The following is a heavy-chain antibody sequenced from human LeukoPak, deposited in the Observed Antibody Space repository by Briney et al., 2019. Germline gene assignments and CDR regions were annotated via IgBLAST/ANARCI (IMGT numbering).Heavy chain of an antibody. CDR3: ARSESWYSSSSAPGAFDI. CDR2: IIPIFGTA. Sequence: ASVKVSCKASGGTFSSYAISWVRQAPGQGLEWMGGIIPIFGTANYAQKFQGRVTITTDESTSTAYMELSSLRSEDTAVYYCARSESWYSSSSAPGAFDIWGQGTMVTVSS. J-gene: IGHJ3*02. V-gene: IGHV1-69*05. CDR1: GGTFSSYA. D-gene: IGHD6-6*01.